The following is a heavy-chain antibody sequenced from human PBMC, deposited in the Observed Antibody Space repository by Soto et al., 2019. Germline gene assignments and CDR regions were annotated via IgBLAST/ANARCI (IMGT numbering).Heavy chain of an antibody. J-gene: IGHJ4*02. V-gene: IGHV1-18*04. CDR3: AKITMVRRVIIVIDY. D-gene: IGHD3-10*01. CDR2: ISAYNGNT. CDR1: GYTFTSYG. Sequence: GASVKVSCKASGYTFTSYGISWVRQAPGQGLEWMGWISAYNGNTNYAQKLQGRVTMTTDTSTSTAYMELRSLRSDDTAVYYCAKITMVRRVIIVIDYWGQGTLVTVSS.